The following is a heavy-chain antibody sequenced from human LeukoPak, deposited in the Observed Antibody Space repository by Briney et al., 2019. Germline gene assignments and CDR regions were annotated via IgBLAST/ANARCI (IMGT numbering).Heavy chain of an antibody. V-gene: IGHV4-34*01. J-gene: IGHJ4*02. CDR1: GGSFSGYY. D-gene: IGHD6-6*01. Sequence: PSETLSLTCAVYGGSFSGYYWSWIRQPPGKGLEWIGEINHSGSTNYNPSLKSRVTILVDTSKNQFSLKLSSVTAADTAVYYCARGRYSSSWDYWGQGTLVTVSS. CDR2: INHSGST. CDR3: ARGRYSSSWDY.